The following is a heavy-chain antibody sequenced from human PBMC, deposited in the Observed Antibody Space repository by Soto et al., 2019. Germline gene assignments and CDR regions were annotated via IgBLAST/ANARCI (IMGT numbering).Heavy chain of an antibody. CDR3: ARAVRDIVVVPTATALSYYYGMDV. J-gene: IGHJ6*02. V-gene: IGHV4-59*12. Sequence: PSETLSLTCTVSGGSISSYYWSWIRQPPGKGLEWIGYIYYSGSTNYNPSLKSRVTISVDTSKNQFSLKLNSLRAEDTAVYYCARAVRDIVVVPTATALSYYYGMDVWGQGTTVTVSS. CDR2: IYYSGST. D-gene: IGHD2-2*01. CDR1: GGSISSYY.